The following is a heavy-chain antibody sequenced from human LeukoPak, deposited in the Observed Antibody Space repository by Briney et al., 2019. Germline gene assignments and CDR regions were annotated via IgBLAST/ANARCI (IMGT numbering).Heavy chain of an antibody. CDR3: AKDRSSGGSCYNY. J-gene: IGHJ4*02. CDR1: GFTFSNYA. V-gene: IGHV3-23*01. CDR2: ISGSGGST. D-gene: IGHD2-15*01. Sequence: GGYLRLSCAASGFTFSNYAMRWVRRAPGKGLEWVSTISGSGGSTYYADSVKGRFTISRDNSKNTLYLQMNSLKAEDTAVYYCAKDRSSGGSCYNYWGQGTLVTVSS.